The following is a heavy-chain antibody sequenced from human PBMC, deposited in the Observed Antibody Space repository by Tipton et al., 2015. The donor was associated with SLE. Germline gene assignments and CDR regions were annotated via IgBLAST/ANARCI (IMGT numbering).Heavy chain of an antibody. CDR2: IKTKGNDYAT. J-gene: IGHJ6*03. CDR1: GFSFRDSA. D-gene: IGHD5-18*01. CDR3: TRGIKGRIQGVYFYYMDV. Sequence: QLVQSGGGLVQPGGSLKLSCAASGFSFRDSAIHWVRQASGKGLEWVARIKTKGNDYATAYAASVKGRFTISRNDLKSTSYLQMDSLKTDDTAVYYCTRGIKGRIQGVYFYYMDVWGKGTTVTVSS. V-gene: IGHV3-73*01.